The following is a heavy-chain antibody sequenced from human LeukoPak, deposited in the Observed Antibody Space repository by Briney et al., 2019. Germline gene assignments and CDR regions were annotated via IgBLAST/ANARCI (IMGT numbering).Heavy chain of an antibody. V-gene: IGHV1-24*01. CDR1: GYTLTELS. D-gene: IGHD1-26*01. Sequence: ASVKVSCKVSGYTLTELSMHWVRQAPGKGLEWMGGFDPEDGETIYAQKFQGRVTMTEDTSTDTAYMELSSLRSEDTAVYYCASTGVGATMFDYWGQGTLVTVSS. CDR3: ASTGVGATMFDY. CDR2: FDPEDGET. J-gene: IGHJ4*02.